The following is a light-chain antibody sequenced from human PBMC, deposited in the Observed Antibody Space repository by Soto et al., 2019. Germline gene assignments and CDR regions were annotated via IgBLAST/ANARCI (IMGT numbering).Light chain of an antibody. Sequence: QSVLTQPASVSGSPGQSITISCTGTSSDVGSYNLVSWYQQHPGKAPKLLIYEGSKRPSGVSNPFSRSKSGNTASLTISGLQAEDESDYYCCSYAGSSTLVFGGGTKVTLL. CDR2: EGS. CDR1: SSDVGSYNL. CDR3: CSYAGSSTLV. J-gene: IGLJ3*02. V-gene: IGLV2-23*01.